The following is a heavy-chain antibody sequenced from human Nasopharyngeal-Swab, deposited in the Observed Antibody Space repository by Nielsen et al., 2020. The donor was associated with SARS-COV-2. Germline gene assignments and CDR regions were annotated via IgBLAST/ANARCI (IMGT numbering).Heavy chain of an antibody. J-gene: IGHJ5*02. V-gene: IGHV3-48*04. CDR1: GFTFSSYS. CDR3: ARGRRGGGGFDP. D-gene: IGHD2-21*01. CDR2: ISSSSSTI. Sequence: GGSLRLSCAASGFTFSSYSMNWVRQAPGKGLEWVSYISSSSSTIYYADSVKGRFTISRDNAKNSLYLQMNSVRAEETAVYYCARGRRGGGGFDPWGQGTLVTVSS.